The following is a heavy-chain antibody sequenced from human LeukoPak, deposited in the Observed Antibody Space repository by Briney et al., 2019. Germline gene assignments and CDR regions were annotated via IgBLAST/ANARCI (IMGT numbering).Heavy chain of an antibody. V-gene: IGHV4-59*01. D-gene: IGHD3-10*01. CDR1: GASISGYY. CDR2: IYVPGRS. Sequence: PSETLSLTCTVSGASISGYYWNWIRQSPGKGLEWISFIYVPGRSNYNPSLTSRVAISVDTSKDQLSLKLKSGTAADTAVYYWAGIRNALGDIIWLDPWGQGTLVTVSS. J-gene: IGHJ5*02. CDR3: AGIRNALGDIIWLDP.